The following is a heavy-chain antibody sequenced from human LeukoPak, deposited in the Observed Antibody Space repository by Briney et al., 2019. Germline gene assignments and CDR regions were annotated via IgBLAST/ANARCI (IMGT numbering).Heavy chain of an antibody. J-gene: IGHJ4*02. V-gene: IGHV4-59*01. CDR1: GGSISSYY. CDR3: ARGLLNSGLHPFDY. Sequence: PSETLSLTCTVSGGSISSYYWSWIRQPPGKGLEWIGYIYYSGSTNYNPSLKSRVTISVDTSKNQFSLKLSSVTAADTAVYYCARGLLNSGLHPFDYWGQGTLVNVSS. CDR2: IYYSGST. D-gene: IGHD5-12*01.